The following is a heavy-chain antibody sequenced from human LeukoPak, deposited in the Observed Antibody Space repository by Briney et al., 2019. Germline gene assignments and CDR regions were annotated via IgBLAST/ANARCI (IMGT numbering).Heavy chain of an antibody. CDR2: INPSGGST. D-gene: IGHD6-13*01. CDR1: GYTFTSYY. J-gene: IGHJ4*02. CDR3: ARDYSSSPGGFDY. Sequence: ASVKVSCKASGYTFTSYYMHWVRQAPGQGLEWMGIINPSGGSTSYAQKFQGRVTMTRDTSTSTVYMELSSLRSEDAAVYFCARDYSSSPGGFDYWSQGTLVTVS. V-gene: IGHV1-46*01.